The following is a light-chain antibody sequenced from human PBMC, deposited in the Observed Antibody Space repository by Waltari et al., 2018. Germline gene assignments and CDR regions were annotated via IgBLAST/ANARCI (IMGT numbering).Light chain of an antibody. Sequence: QSVLTQPPSASGTPGQRVTISCSGSRSHIGHTYVYWYQQLPGTAPKLLIYRKNQRPSGVPDRFSGSKSGTSASLAISGLRSEDEADYYCAVWDDSLSGRVFGGGTKVTVL. CDR1: RSHIGHTY. CDR3: AVWDDSLSGRV. J-gene: IGLJ3*02. V-gene: IGLV1-47*01. CDR2: RKN.